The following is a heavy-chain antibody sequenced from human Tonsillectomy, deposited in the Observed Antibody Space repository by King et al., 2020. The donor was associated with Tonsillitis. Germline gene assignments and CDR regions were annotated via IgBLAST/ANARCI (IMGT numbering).Heavy chain of an antibody. V-gene: IGHV3-21*01. Sequence: VQLVESGGGLVKPGGSLRLSCAASGFTFSSYSMNWVRQAPGKGLEWVSSISSSSSYIYYADSVKGRFTISRDNAKNSLYLQMQRLRAEDTAVYYCARKSTVYCSSTSCYFDYYYMDVWGKGTTVTVSS. D-gene: IGHD2-2*01. J-gene: IGHJ6*03. CDR3: ARKSTVYCSSTSCYFDYYYMDV. CDR2: ISSSSSYI. CDR1: GFTFSSYS.